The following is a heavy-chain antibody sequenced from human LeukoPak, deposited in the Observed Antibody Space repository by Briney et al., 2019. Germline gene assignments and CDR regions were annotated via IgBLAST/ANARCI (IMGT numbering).Heavy chain of an antibody. CDR3: AIAPTGGIEWQLLK. V-gene: IGHV3-48*03. J-gene: IGHJ4*02. CDR1: GFSLSDLE. Sequence: PRGGCLRLSCVASGFSLSDLEMKWVRQAPGKGLEWLSFISSGSSTTYYADSVKGRFTISRDNAKNSLYLQMNSLRAEDTAVYYCAIAPTGGIEWQLLKWGQGTLFSLSS. CDR2: ISSGSSTT. D-gene: IGHD2-15*01.